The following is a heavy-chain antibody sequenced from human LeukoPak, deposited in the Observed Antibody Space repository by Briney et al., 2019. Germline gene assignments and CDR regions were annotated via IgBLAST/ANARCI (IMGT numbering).Heavy chain of an antibody. J-gene: IGHJ4*02. CDR2: ISGGGDK. CDR3: AKVPTPGDYDSSGYYPWAYFDY. CDR1: GFTFSTYA. D-gene: IGHD3-22*01. Sequence: PGGSLRLSCAASGFTFSTYAMSWVRQAPGKGLEWVTTISGGGDKQYADHVKGRFTVSRDDSKNTLYLQMNSLRAEDTAVYYCAKVPTPGDYDSSGYYPWAYFDYWGQGTLVTVSS. V-gene: IGHV3-23*01.